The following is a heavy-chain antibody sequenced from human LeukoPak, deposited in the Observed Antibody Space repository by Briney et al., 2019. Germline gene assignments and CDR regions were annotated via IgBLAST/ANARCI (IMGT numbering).Heavy chain of an antibody. D-gene: IGHD3-10*01. CDR1: GGSISSYY. J-gene: IGHJ6*03. CDR3: ARVEEGYGSGRRENYYTNTMYV. Sequence: PSETLSLTCTVSGGSISSYYWSWIRQPQRKGLQWVGYIHYTGSTTYNPSLKSRVKISVNTSKNQVSLKLSSVTAADTAVYYCARVEEGYGSGRRENYYTNTMYVWGKGTTVTISS. V-gene: IGHV4-59*01. CDR2: IHYTGST.